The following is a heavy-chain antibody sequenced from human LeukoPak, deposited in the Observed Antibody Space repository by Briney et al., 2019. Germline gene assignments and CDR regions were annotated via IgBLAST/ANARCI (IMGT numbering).Heavy chain of an antibody. D-gene: IGHD7-27*01. CDR1: GFTFSNFA. CDR2: IDGSGDKT. CDR3: AKVQFNWGPIDY. J-gene: IGHJ4*02. Sequence: PGGSLRLSCAASGFTFSNFAIRWVRQVPGKGLEWVSSIDGSGDKTHYPDSVRGRLTVSRDNSKNTLYLQMNSLRVEDTATYFCAKVQFNWGPIDYWGQGTPVIVSS. V-gene: IGHV3-23*01.